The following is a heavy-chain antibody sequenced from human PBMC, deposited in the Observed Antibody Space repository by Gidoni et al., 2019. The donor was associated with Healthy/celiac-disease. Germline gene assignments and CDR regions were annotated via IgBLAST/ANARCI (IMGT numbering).Heavy chain of an antibody. J-gene: IGHJ4*02. V-gene: IGHV3-48*02. CDR2: ISISSSTI. D-gene: IGHD3-22*01. CDR1: GFTFSSYS. CDR3: ARDSPTYYDSSGYYDLFDY. Sequence: EVQLVESGGGLVQPGGSMRLSCAASGFTFSSYSMNWVRQAPGKGLEWVSYISISSSTIYYAYSVKGRFTISRDNAKNSLYLQINSLRDEDTSVYYCARDSPTYYDSSGYYDLFDYWGQVTLVTVSS.